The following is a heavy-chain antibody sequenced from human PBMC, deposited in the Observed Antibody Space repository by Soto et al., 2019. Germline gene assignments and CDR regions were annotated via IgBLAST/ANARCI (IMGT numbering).Heavy chain of an antibody. CDR3: ARDTGYTFGSLNY. D-gene: IGHD5-18*01. V-gene: IGHV1-3*01. CDR1: GYTFTDYA. J-gene: IGHJ4*02. Sequence: HVELVQSGADVKKPGASVTISCKASGYTFTDYALHWVRQAPGQRLEWMGWMNAGVGNTLYSQQFQGRITITRDTSALTAYMEWNSLKSEDTAIYYCARDTGYTFGSLNYWGPGTLVTVSS. CDR2: MNAGVGNT.